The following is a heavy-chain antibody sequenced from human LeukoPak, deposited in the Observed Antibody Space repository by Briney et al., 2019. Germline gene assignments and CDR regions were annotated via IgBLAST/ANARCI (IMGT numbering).Heavy chain of an antibody. CDR1: GGSISSLY. D-gene: IGHD3-22*01. CDR2: IYYTGST. Sequence: SETLSLTCSVSGGSISSLYWSWIRQPPGKGLEWIGYIYYTGSTNYNPSLKSRVTMFVDMSKNQFSLRLSSVTAADTAVYYCAKVSDRDSSGYYWGFEYWGQGTLVTVSS. V-gene: IGHV4-59*08. J-gene: IGHJ4*02. CDR3: AKVSDRDSSGYYWGFEY.